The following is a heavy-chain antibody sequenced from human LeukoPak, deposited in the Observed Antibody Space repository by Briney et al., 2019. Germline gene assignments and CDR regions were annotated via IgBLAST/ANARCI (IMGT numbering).Heavy chain of an antibody. Sequence: ASVKVSCKASGYTFTSYYMHWVRQAPGQGLEWVGIINPSGGSTSYAQKFQGRVTMTRDMSTSTVYMELSSLRSEDTAVYYCARRTVVTPAAFDIWGQGTMVTVSS. V-gene: IGHV1-46*01. CDR3: ARRTVVTPAAFDI. CDR1: GYTFTSYY. D-gene: IGHD4-23*01. CDR2: INPSGGST. J-gene: IGHJ3*02.